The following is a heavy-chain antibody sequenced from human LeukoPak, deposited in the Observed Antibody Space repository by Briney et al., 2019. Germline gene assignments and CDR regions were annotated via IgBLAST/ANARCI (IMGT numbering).Heavy chain of an antibody. D-gene: IGHD6-13*01. CDR3: ARGGGGSWYGTVDY. CDR2: FHYSGST. CDR1: GGSMSSYY. J-gene: IGHJ4*02. V-gene: IGHV4-59*01. Sequence: KSSETLSLTCTVAGGSMSSYYWNRIRQPPGKGLEWIGYFHYSGSTNYNPSLKSRVTISVDTSKNQFSLKLSSVTAADTAMYYCARGGGGSWYGTVDYWGQGTLVTVSS.